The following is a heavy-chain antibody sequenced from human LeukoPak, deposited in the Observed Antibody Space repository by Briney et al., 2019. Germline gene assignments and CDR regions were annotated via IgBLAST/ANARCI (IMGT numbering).Heavy chain of an antibody. D-gene: IGHD3-9*01. J-gene: IGHJ4*02. Sequence: PSETLSLTCAVYGRSFSGYYWSWIRQPPGKGLEWIGEINHSGSTNYNPSLKSRVTISVDTSKNQFSLKLSSVTAADTAVYYCARVSYDIVDYWGQGTLVTVSS. V-gene: IGHV4-34*01. CDR3: ARVSYDIVDY. CDR1: GRSFSGYY. CDR2: INHSGST.